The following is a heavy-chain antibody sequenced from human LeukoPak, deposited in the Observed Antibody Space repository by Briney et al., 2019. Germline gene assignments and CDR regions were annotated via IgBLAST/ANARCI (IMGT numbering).Heavy chain of an antibody. CDR2: INDKGVDK. D-gene: IGHD2-15*01. CDR3: ARGADGVSSNSRGWFDP. Sequence: GGSLRLSCGASGFIFSKYGMHWVRQAPGKGLEWVAFINDKGVDKNYADSVRGRFTISRDNAKNALYLQMNSLRAEDTAVYSCARGADGVSSNSRGWFDPWGQGTLVTVSS. CDR1: GFIFSKYG. V-gene: IGHV3-30*02. J-gene: IGHJ5*02.